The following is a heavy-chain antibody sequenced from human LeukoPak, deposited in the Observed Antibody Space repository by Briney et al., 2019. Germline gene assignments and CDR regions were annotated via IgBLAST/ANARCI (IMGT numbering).Heavy chain of an antibody. CDR3: ARAANYWGSIGDAFDI. CDR2: ISSSSSTI. J-gene: IGHJ3*02. CDR1: GFTFSSYS. D-gene: IGHD2-8*02. Sequence: GGSLRLSCAASGFTFSSYSMHWVRQAPGKGLEWVSYISSSSSTIYYADSVKGRFTISRDNAKNSLYLQMNSLRAEDTAVYYCARAANYWGSIGDAFDIWGQGTMVTVSS. V-gene: IGHV3-48*01.